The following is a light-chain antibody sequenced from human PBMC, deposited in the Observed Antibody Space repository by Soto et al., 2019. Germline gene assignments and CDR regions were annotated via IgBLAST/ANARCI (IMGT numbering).Light chain of an antibody. CDR1: SSDVGNYDY. Sequence: QSALTQPASVSGSPGQSITISCTGTSSDVGNYDYVSWYQQHPGKAPKRMIYEVSTRPSGVSIRFSGSKSGNAASLTISGRKAEDEADYYCTSHTTSSAVLFGGGTKLTVL. V-gene: IGLV2-14*03. CDR3: TSHTTSSAVL. J-gene: IGLJ2*01. CDR2: EVS.